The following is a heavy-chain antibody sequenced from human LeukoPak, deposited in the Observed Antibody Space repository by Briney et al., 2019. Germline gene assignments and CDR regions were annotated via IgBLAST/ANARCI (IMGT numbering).Heavy chain of an antibody. CDR1: GYTFTSYD. Sequence: ASVKVSCKASGYTFTSYDIKWVRQATGHGLEGMGWMNPNSGNTGYAQKFQGRVTITRNTSISTAYMELSSLRSEDTAVYYCAREGAVAGTEYYYYMDVWGKGTTVTVSS. J-gene: IGHJ6*03. D-gene: IGHD6-19*01. V-gene: IGHV1-8*03. CDR3: AREGAVAGTEYYYYMDV. CDR2: MNPNSGNT.